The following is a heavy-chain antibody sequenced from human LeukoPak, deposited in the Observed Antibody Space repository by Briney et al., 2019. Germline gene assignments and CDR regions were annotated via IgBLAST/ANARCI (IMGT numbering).Heavy chain of an antibody. Sequence: PGGSLRLSCAASGFTFSTYWMHWVRQAPGKGLEWVSSLTSSSSYIYYADSVRGRFTISRDNAKNSLFLQMNSLRVEDTAAYYCAKVRAPSGWFNSDYWGQGTLVTVSS. D-gene: IGHD6-19*01. CDR1: GFTFSTYW. V-gene: IGHV3-21*04. CDR3: AKVRAPSGWFNSDY. J-gene: IGHJ4*02. CDR2: LTSSSSYI.